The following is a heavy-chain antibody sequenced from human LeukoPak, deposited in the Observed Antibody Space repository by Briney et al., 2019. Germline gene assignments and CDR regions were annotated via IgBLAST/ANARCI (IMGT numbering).Heavy chain of an antibody. Sequence: QSGGSLRLSCAASGFTFSDYAMHWVRQAPGKELEYVSAISSNGGSIHYANSVKGRFTISRDNSKNTLYLQMNSLRAEDTAVYYCARDGGSSWYFDYWGQGTLATVSS. V-gene: IGHV3-64*01. CDR2: ISSNGGSI. D-gene: IGHD6-13*01. CDR1: GFTFSDYA. CDR3: ARDGGSSWYFDY. J-gene: IGHJ4*02.